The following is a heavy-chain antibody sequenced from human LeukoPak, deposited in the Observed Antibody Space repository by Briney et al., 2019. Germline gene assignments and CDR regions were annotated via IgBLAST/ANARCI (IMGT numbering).Heavy chain of an antibody. CDR2: INPNSGGT. CDR1: GYTFTGYY. Sequence: GASVKVSCKASGYTFTGYYMHWVRQAPGQGLEWMGWINPNSGGTNYAQKFQGRVTMTRDTSISTAYMELSRLRSDDTAVYYCARALGMNPQAVYFDYWGQGTLVTVSS. CDR3: ARALGMNPQAVYFDY. J-gene: IGHJ4*02. D-gene: IGHD7-27*01. V-gene: IGHV1-2*02.